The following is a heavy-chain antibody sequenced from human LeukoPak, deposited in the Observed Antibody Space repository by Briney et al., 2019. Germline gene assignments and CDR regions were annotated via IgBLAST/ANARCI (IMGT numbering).Heavy chain of an antibody. Sequence: PSETLSLTCAVYGGSFSGYYWSWIRQPPGKGLEWIGEINHSGSTNYNPSLKSRVTISVDTSKNQFSLKLSSVTAADTAVCYCARGFYGSGNSSPSDYWGQGTLVTVSS. V-gene: IGHV4-34*01. CDR2: INHSGST. CDR3: ARGFYGSGNSSPSDY. J-gene: IGHJ4*02. D-gene: IGHD3-10*01. CDR1: GGSFSGYY.